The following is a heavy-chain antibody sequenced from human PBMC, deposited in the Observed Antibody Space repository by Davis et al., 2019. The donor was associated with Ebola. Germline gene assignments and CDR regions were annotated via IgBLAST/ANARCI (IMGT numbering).Heavy chain of an antibody. Sequence: PGGSLRLSCTASGFTFNNFNMNWVRQAPGNGLEWVANIKHDGSEKYYVDSVKGRFTMSRDNARNSLYLQMNSLRAEDTAVYYCARDGPEASPTVGNGDEGFDYWGQGTLVTVSS. D-gene: IGHD4-23*01. CDR2: IKHDGSEK. V-gene: IGHV3-7*01. CDR1: GFTFNNFN. CDR3: ARDGPEASPTVGNGDEGFDY. J-gene: IGHJ4*02.